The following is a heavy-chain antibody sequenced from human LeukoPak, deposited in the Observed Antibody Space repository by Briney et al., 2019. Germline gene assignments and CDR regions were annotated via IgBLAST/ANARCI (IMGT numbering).Heavy chain of an antibody. CDR1: GFTFSNAW. V-gene: IGHV3-15*01. J-gene: IGHJ4*02. CDR2: IKSKTDGGTT. CDR3: TTDPWLGELLWDDY. D-gene: IGHD3-10*01. Sequence: GGSLRLSCAASGFTFSNAWMSWVRQAPGKGLEWVGRIKSKTDGGTTDYAAPVKGRFTISRDDSKNTLYLQMNSLKTEDTAVYYCTTDPWLGELLWDDYWGQGTLVTVSS.